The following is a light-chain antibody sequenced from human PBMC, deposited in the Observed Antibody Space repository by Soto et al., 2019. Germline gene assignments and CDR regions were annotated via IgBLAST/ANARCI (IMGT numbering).Light chain of an antibody. CDR2: WAS. CDR1: QSVLHSSNNKNY. CDR3: QQYYTTPDT. V-gene: IGKV4-1*01. Sequence: DIVMTQSPDSLAVSLGERATINCKSSQSVLHSSNNKNYLAWYQQKPGQPPKLLIYWASTRESGVPDRFSGLGSGTEFTLTISSLQAEDVAVYYCQQYYTTPDTFGQGTKLEIK. J-gene: IGKJ2*01.